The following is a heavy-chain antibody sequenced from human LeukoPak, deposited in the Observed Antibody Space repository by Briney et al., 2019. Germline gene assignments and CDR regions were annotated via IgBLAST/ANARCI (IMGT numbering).Heavy chain of an antibody. CDR1: GGSISSGSYY. Sequence: SETLSLTCTVSGGSISSGSYYWSWIRQPAGKGLEWIGRIYTSGSTNYNPSLKSRVTISVDTSKNQFSLKLSSVTAADTAVYYCARTSSKWDHTYDYWGQGTLVTVSP. CDR3: ARTSSKWDHTYDY. D-gene: IGHD1-26*01. J-gene: IGHJ4*02. CDR2: IYTSGST. V-gene: IGHV4-61*02.